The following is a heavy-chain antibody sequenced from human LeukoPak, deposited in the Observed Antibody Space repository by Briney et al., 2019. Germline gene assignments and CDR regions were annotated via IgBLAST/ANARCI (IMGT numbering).Heavy chain of an antibody. CDR1: GYSFTNSR. CDR3: ARLAGSVAGSEGFDY. V-gene: IGHV5-51*01. CDR2: IYPGDSDT. D-gene: IGHD6-19*01. Sequence: GESLKISCKGSGYSFTNSRIGWVRQMPGKGLEWMGIIYPGDSDTRYSPSFQGQVTISADKSISTAYLQWSSLKASDTAMYYCARLAGSVAGSEGFDYWGQGTLVTVSS. J-gene: IGHJ4*02.